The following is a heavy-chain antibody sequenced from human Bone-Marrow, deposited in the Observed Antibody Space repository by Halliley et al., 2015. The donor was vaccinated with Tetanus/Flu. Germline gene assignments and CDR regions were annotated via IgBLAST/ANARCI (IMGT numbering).Heavy chain of an antibody. Sequence: RGWRANKKQDGSEKYYVDSVRGRFTISRDNAKNSLYLQMDSLRAEDTAVYYCSRWVRAPDFWGRGTLVTVSS. CDR2: KKQDGSEK. V-gene: IGHV3-7*04. CDR3: SRWVRAPDF. J-gene: IGHJ4*02.